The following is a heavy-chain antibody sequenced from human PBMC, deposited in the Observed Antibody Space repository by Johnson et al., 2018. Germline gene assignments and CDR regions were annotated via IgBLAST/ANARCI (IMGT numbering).Heavy chain of an antibody. CDR2: ISYDGSNK. V-gene: IGHV3-30-3*01. CDR1: GFTFSSYA. CDR3: AKDQYDSPLRYFQH. J-gene: IGHJ1*01. D-gene: IGHD2/OR15-2a*01. Sequence: QVQLVESGGGVVQPGGSLRLSCAASGFTFSSYAMHWVRQAPGKGLEWVAVISYDGSNKYYADSVKGRFTISRDNSKNTLYLQMNSLRAEDTAVYYCAKDQYDSPLRYFQHGGQGTLVTVAS.